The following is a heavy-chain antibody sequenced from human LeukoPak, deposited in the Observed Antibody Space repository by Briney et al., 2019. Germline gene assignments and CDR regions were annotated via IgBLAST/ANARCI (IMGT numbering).Heavy chain of an antibody. CDR3: ARLYVMEDWFDP. V-gene: IGHV1-18*01. Sequence: ASVKVSCKASGYTFTSYGISWVRQAPGQGLEWMGWISAYNGNTNYAQKLQGRVTMTTDTFTSTAYMELRSLRSDDTAVYYCARLYVMEDWFDPWGQGTLVTVSS. CDR1: GYTFTSYG. D-gene: IGHD2-8*01. CDR2: ISAYNGNT. J-gene: IGHJ5*02.